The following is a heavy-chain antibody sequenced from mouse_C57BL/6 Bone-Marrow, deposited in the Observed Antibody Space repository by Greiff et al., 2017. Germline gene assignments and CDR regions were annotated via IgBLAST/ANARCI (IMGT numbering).Heavy chain of an antibody. V-gene: IGHV1-80*01. CDR2: IYPGDGDT. J-gene: IGHJ1*03. CDR1: GYAFSSYW. CDR3: ARTPSMITTWGRYFDV. Sequence: VQLQQSGAELVKPGASVKISCKASGYAFSSYWMNWVKQRPGKGLEWIGQIYPGDGDTNYNGKFKGKATLTADKSSSTAYMQLSSLTAEDSAVYFCARTPSMITTWGRYFDVWGTGTTVTVSS. D-gene: IGHD2-4*01.